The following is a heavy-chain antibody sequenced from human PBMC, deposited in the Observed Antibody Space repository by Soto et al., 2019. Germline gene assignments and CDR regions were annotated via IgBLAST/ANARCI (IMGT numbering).Heavy chain of an antibody. CDR3: AREGHDGSRSPYPDD. J-gene: IGHJ4*02. D-gene: IGHD3-10*01. CDR2: IYYLGST. V-gene: IGHV4-59*01. Sequence: SETLSLTCSVSGGSMSEYFWSWIRQSPGKGLEWIGYIYYLGSTDYNPSLKSRVTISVDTSKRQFSLRLTSVTAADTAVYYCAREGHDGSRSPYPDDWGAGTQVTV. CDR1: GGSMSEYF.